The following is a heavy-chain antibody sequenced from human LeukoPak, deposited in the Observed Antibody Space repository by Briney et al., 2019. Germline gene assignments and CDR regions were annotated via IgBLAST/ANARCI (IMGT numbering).Heavy chain of an antibody. J-gene: IGHJ3*02. CDR2: IYTRGST. CDR1: GGSINNYY. Sequence: SETLSLTCTVSGGSINNYYWSWIRQPAGKGLEGIGRIYTRGSTNYNPSLKSRVTMSVDTSKNQFSLKLSSVTAADTAVYYCARGRYCSADICSGGDAFDIWGQGTMVSVSS. V-gene: IGHV4-4*07. D-gene: IGHD2-15*01. CDR3: ARGRYCSADICSGGDAFDI.